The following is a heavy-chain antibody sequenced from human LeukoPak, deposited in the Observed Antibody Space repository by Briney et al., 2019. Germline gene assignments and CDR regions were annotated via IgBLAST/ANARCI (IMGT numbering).Heavy chain of an antibody. D-gene: IGHD2-21*02. V-gene: IGHV1-46*01. CDR3: AREPLLPYCGGDCVRYYVDY. Sequence: ASVKVSCKASGYTFTSYYMHWVRQAPGQGLEWMGIINPSGGSTSYAQKFQGRVTMTRDTSTSTVYMELSSLRSEDTAVYYCAREPLLPYCGGDCVRYYVDYWGQGTLVTVSS. CDR1: GYTFTSYY. CDR2: INPSGGST. J-gene: IGHJ4*02.